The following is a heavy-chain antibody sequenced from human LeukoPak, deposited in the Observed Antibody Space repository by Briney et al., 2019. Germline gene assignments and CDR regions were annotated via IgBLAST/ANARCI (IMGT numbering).Heavy chain of an antibody. CDR3: ARGRVITMVRGVLVY. CDR2: ISSSSSTI. Sequence: GGSLRLSCAASGFTFSSYSMNWVRQAPGKGLEWVSYISSSSSTIYYADSGKGRFTISRDNAKNSLYLQMNSLRAEDTAVYYCARGRVITMVRGVLVYWGQGTLVTVSS. J-gene: IGHJ4*02. D-gene: IGHD3-10*01. CDR1: GFTFSSYS. V-gene: IGHV3-48*01.